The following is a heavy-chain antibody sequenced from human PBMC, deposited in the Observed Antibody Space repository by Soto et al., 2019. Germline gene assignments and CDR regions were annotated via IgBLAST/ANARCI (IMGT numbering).Heavy chain of an antibody. CDR3: AREQHDVVTLSDDAFDI. V-gene: IGHV4-31*03. CDR1: GGSISSGGYY. CDR2: IYYSGST. Sequence: QVQLQESGPGLVKPSQTLSLTCTVSGGSISSGGYYWSWIRQHPGKGLEWIGYIYYSGSTYYNPSLKSRVTISVDTSKNQFSLKLSSVTAADTAVYYCAREQHDVVTLSDDAFDIWGQGTMVTVSS. D-gene: IGHD3-22*01. J-gene: IGHJ3*02.